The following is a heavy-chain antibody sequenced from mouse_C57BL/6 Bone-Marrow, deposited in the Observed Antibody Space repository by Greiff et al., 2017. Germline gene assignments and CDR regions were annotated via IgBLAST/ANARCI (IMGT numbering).Heavy chain of an antibody. CDR3: YTYGSSLWYFDV. D-gene: IGHD1-1*01. Sequence: EVQLQQSGAELVRPGASVKLSCTASGFNIKDDYMHWVKQRPEQGLEWIGWIDPENGDTEYASKFQGKATITADTSSNTAYLQLSSLTSEDTAVYYCYTYGSSLWYFDVWGTGTTVTVSS. V-gene: IGHV14-4*01. CDR1: GFNIKDDY. J-gene: IGHJ1*03. CDR2: IDPENGDT.